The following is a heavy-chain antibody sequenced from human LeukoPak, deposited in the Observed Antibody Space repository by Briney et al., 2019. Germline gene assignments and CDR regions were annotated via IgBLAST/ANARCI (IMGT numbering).Heavy chain of an antibody. CDR1: GFTVSSNY. D-gene: IGHD4-23*01. CDR3: ASLASAEVVTPPDY. Sequence: PGGSLRLSCAASGFTVSSNYMSWVRQALGKGLEWVAVISYDGSNKYYADSVKGRFTISRDNSKNTLYLQMNSLRAEDTAVYYCASLASAEVVTPPDYWGQGTLVTVSS. V-gene: IGHV3-30*03. CDR2: ISYDGSNK. J-gene: IGHJ4*02.